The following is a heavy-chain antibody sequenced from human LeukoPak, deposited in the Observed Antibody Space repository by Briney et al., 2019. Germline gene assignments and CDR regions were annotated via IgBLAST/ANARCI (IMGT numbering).Heavy chain of an antibody. D-gene: IGHD6-13*01. CDR3: ARGYSSSWRGAFDI. V-gene: IGHV4-59*01. CDR2: IYYSGST. CDR1: GGSISSYY. Sequence: PSETLSLTCTVSGGSISSYYWSWIRQPPGKGLEWIGYIYYSGSTNYNPSLKSRVTISVDTSKNQFSLKLSSVTAADTAVYYCARGYSSSWRGAFDIWGQGTTVTVSS. J-gene: IGHJ3*02.